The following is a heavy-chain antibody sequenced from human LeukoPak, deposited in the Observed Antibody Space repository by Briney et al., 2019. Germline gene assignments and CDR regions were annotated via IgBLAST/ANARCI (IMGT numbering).Heavy chain of an antibody. CDR1: LFSFTSDW. CDR3: ARFTSMAN. CDR2: ISTSGTTI. D-gene: IGHD5-18*01. Sequence: GRTLSLSCAVSLFSFTSDWMHWVREAPGEGVGWVAYISTSGTTITYTASVKGRFTISRDNAKNSLYLRMNSLRAEDTAVYFCARFTSMANWGQGTLVTVSS. J-gene: IGHJ4*02. V-gene: IGHV3-48*04.